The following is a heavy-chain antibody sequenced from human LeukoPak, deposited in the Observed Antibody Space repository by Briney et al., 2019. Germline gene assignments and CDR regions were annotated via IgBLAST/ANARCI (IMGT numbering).Heavy chain of an antibody. CDR3: AKEGTPQVSTWYDL. J-gene: IGHJ5*02. Sequence: TGGSLRLSCAASGVTLSPYGMHWVRQAPGKGLEWVAVISYEGGTQHYADSVKGRFIISRDNPGNTLYLQMNILRTEDTAVYYCAKEGTPQVSTWYDLWGQGTQVIVSS. D-gene: IGHD3-10*01. CDR2: ISYEGGTQ. CDR1: GVTLSPYG. V-gene: IGHV3-30*18.